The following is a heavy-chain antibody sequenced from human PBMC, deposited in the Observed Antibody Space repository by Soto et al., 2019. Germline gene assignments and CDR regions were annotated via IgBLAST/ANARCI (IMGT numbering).Heavy chain of an antibody. CDR2: ILYDGSKE. J-gene: IGHJ4*02. V-gene: IGHV3-30*18. CDR3: AKGLALMADH. D-gene: IGHD2-21*01. Sequence: LRLSCTDSGFSFNTYVMDWVRQAPGKGLEWVARILYDGSKEYYADPVKGRFTISRDNSKNTLYLQMDRLRVEDTAVYFCAKGLALMADHWGQGAPVTVSS. CDR1: GFSFNTYV.